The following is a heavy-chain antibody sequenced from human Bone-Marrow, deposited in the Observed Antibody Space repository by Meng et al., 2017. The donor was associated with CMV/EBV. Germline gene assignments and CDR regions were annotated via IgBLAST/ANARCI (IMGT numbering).Heavy chain of an antibody. Sequence: GSLRLSCAASGFTVSSNYMSWVRQAPGKGLEWVSVIYSDDSTYYADSVKGRFTISRDNSKNTLYLQMNSLRAEDTAVYYCASMVGGGYFDYWGQGTLVTVSS. J-gene: IGHJ4*02. D-gene: IGHD4-23*01. CDR3: ASMVGGGYFDY. CDR2: IYSDDST. CDR1: GFTVSSNY. V-gene: IGHV3-53*01.